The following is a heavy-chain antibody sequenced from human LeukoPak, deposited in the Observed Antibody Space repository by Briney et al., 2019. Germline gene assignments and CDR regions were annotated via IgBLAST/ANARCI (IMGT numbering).Heavy chain of an antibody. CDR1: GLTFSSYE. D-gene: IGHD6-19*01. CDR2: ISSSGSTI. J-gene: IGHJ4*02. V-gene: IGHV3-48*03. Sequence: GGSLRLSCAASGLTFSSYEMNWVRQAPGKGLEWVSYISSSGSTIYYADSVKGRFTISRDNAKNSLYLQMNSLRAEDTAVYYCARGSSSGWYDYWGQGTLVTVSS. CDR3: ARGSSSGWYDY.